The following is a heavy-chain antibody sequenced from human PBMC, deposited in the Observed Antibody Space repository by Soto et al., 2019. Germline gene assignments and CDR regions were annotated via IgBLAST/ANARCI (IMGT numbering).Heavy chain of an antibody. CDR3: ATLTKYDILTGFYPC. V-gene: IGHV3-66*01. CDR1: GFTVNSNY. CDR2: IYSDGST. J-gene: IGHJ4*02. D-gene: IGHD3-9*01. Sequence: EVQLVESGGGLVQPGGSLRLSCVASGFTVNSNYMSWVRQAPGKGLEWVSVIYSDGSTYYADSVKGRFIISRDNSNNTLYFQMNSLRAEDTAAYYCATLTKYDILTGFYPCWGQGTLVTVSS.